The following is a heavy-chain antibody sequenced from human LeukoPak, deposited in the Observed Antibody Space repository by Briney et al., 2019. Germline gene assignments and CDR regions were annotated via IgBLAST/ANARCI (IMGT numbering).Heavy chain of an antibody. CDR1: GGSISSVDFF. D-gene: IGHD2-15*01. CDR3: ARDTRYCGGGSCYPDAFDI. Sequence: PSQTLSLTCTVSGGSISSVDFFWSWIRQPPGKGLEWIGHIHHTGSTYYNPPLMSRVAISVDTSKNQFSLKLNSVTAADTAVYYCARDTRYCGGGSCYPDAFDIWGQGTMVTVSS. CDR2: IHHTGST. J-gene: IGHJ3*02. V-gene: IGHV4-30-4*01.